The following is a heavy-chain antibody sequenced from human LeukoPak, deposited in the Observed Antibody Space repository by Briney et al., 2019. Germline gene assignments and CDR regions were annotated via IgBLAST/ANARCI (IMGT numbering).Heavy chain of an antibody. J-gene: IGHJ5*02. Sequence: GGSLRLSCGASGFTFSSYWMSWVRQAPGKGLEWVANIKQDGSEKYYVDSVKGRFTISRDNAKNSLYLQMNSLRAEDTAVYYCARHHKRWFDPWGQGTLVTVSS. V-gene: IGHV3-7*01. CDR2: IKQDGSEK. CDR1: GFTFSSYW. CDR3: ARHHKRWFDP.